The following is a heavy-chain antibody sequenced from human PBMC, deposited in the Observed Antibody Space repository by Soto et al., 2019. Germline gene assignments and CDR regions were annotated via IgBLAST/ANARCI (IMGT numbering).Heavy chain of an antibody. CDR1: RGTFSSSA. CDR2: IIPLFRTP. D-gene: IGHD4-4*01. V-gene: IGHV1-69*12. Sequence: QVQLVQSGAEMKEPGSSVKVSCKTSRGTFSSSAISWLRPAPGQGLEWMGGIIPLFRTPDYAQKFQGRVTIAADQSTSTADMELSSLRSEDTAVYYCARDNDRLQLGGNYYYILDVWGQGTTITVSS. CDR3: ARDNDRLQLGGNYYYILDV. J-gene: IGHJ6*02.